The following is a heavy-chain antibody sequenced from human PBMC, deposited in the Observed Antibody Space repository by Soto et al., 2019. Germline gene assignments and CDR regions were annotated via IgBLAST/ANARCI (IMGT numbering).Heavy chain of an antibody. J-gene: IGHJ3*02. D-gene: IGHD2-8*02. CDR2: IIPIFGTA. CDR1: GGTFSSNA. V-gene: IGHV1-69*01. CDR3: AFRDVHNYWLDAFDI. Sequence: QVQLVQSGAEVKKPGSSVRVSCKASGGTFSSNAVSWVRQAPGQGLEWMGGIIPIFGTANYAQKFQGRVTINADESTNTAYMELSSLRSEDTAVYFCAFRDVHNYWLDAFDIWGQGAMVTVSS.